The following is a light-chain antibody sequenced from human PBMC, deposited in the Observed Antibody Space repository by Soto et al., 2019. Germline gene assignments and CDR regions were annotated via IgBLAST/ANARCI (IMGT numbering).Light chain of an antibody. CDR1: SSDVGFYNY. CDR3: CSYTTSRTYV. V-gene: IGLV2-14*03. J-gene: IGLJ1*01. CDR2: DVS. Sequence: QSALTQPASVSGSPGQSITISCTGPSSDVGFYNYVSWYQQYPGKAPKLLIYDVSNRPSGVSSRFSGSKSGNTASLTISGLQAEDEADYYCCSYTTSRTYVFGTGTKLTVL.